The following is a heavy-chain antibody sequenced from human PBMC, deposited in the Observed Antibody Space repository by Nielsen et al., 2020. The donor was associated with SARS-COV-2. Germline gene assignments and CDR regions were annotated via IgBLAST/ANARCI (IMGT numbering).Heavy chain of an antibody. Sequence: ASVKVSCKASGYTFTSYDINWVRQATGQGLEWMGWMNPNSDNTGYAQKFQGRVTMTRNTSISTAYMELNSLRAEDTAVYYCARTWDRVYFDYWGQGILVTVSS. D-gene: IGHD1-26*01. CDR1: GYTFTSYD. CDR3: ARTWDRVYFDY. V-gene: IGHV1-8*01. CDR2: MNPNSDNT. J-gene: IGHJ4*02.